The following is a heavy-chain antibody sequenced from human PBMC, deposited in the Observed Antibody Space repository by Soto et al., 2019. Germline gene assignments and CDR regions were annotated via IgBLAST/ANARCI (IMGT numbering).Heavy chain of an antibody. D-gene: IGHD6-19*01. CDR2: ISSSSSYI. V-gene: IGHV3-21*01. Sequence: PGGSLRLSCAASGFTFSSYAMTWVRQAPGKGLEWVSSISSSSSYIYYADSVKGRFTISRDNAKNSLYLQMNSLRAEDTAVYYCARRPSRGVRIAVAGSEEFDYWGQGTLVTVSS. CDR3: ARRPSRGVRIAVAGSEEFDY. J-gene: IGHJ4*02. CDR1: GFTFSSYA.